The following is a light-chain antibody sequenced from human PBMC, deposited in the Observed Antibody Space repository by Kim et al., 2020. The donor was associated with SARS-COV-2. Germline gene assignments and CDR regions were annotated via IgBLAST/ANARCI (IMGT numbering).Light chain of an antibody. Sequence: RQTATLTCTGDNNNVGDQGAAWLQQHQGHPPKLLSYRNNKRPSGISERFSASRSGNTASLTITGLQPEDEADYYCSVWDRSLSAWVFGGGTKLTVL. J-gene: IGLJ3*02. CDR3: SVWDRSLSAWV. CDR1: NNNVGDQG. CDR2: RNN. V-gene: IGLV10-54*04.